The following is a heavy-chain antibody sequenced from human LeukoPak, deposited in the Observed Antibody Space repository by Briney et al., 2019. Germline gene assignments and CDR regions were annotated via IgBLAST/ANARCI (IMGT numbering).Heavy chain of an antibody. J-gene: IGHJ3*02. Sequence: GGSLRLSCAASGFTFDDYAMHWVRQAPGKGLEWVSGISWNSGSIGYADSVKGRFTISRDNAKNSLYLQMNSLRAEDTALYYCAKRRSGGYDAFDIWGQGTMVTDSS. D-gene: IGHD3-3*01. CDR1: GFTFDDYA. V-gene: IGHV3-9*01. CDR3: AKRRSGGYDAFDI. CDR2: ISWNSGSI.